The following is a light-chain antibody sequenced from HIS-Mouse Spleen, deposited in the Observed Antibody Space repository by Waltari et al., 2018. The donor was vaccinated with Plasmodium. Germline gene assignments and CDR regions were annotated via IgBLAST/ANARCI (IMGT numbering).Light chain of an antibody. V-gene: IGKV3-15*01. Sequence: EIVMTPSPATLSVYPGYRATISCRASQRVSSNLAWYQQKPGQAPRLLIYGSSTRATGIPAMFSGSGSGTEFTLTISSLQSEDFAVYYCQQYNNWSFTFGPGTKVDIK. CDR3: QQYNNWSFT. CDR1: QRVSSN. CDR2: GSS. J-gene: IGKJ3*01.